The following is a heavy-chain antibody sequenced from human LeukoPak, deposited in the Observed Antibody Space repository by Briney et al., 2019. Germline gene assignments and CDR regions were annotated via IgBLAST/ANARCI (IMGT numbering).Heavy chain of an antibody. D-gene: IGHD6-19*01. J-gene: IGHJ5*02. CDR2: INWNGGST. CDR1: GFTFDDYG. Sequence: GGSLRLSCTASGFTFDDYGMNWVRQAPGKGLEWDYGINWNGGSTGYADSVKGRFTISRDNAKNSLYLQMNSLRAEDTALYYCARDGGIYDSAWYLIRAWFDPWGQGTLVTVSS. V-gene: IGHV3-20*04. CDR3: ARDGGIYDSAWYLIRAWFDP.